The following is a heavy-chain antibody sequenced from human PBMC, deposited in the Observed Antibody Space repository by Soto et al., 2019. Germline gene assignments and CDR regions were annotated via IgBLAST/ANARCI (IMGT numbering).Heavy chain of an antibody. CDR2: IYHSGST. D-gene: IGHD5-18*01. CDR3: SRGDTVITPFDY. V-gene: IGHV4-30-2*01. Sequence: SETLSLTCAVSGDSISSGGYSWSWIRQPPGKGLEWIGFIYHSGSTYYNPAHKRRVTRSVDRSKNQFSLKLSSVTAADTAIYYCSRGDTVITPFDYWGQGTLVTVSS. CDR1: GDSISSGGYS. J-gene: IGHJ4*02.